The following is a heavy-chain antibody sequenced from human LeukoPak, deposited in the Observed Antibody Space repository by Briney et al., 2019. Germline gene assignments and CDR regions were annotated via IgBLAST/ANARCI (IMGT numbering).Heavy chain of an antibody. Sequence: GGSLRLSCAASGFSFSSYTMNWVRQAPGKGLERVSYITSGTSSGTTYADSVKGRFTISRDNAKDSLYLQMNNLRDEDTAVYYCVRDFLYAFDIWGQGTMVTVSS. CDR1: GFSFSSYT. CDR3: VRDFLYAFDI. D-gene: IGHD2-8*01. V-gene: IGHV3-48*02. CDR2: ITSGTSSGT. J-gene: IGHJ3*02.